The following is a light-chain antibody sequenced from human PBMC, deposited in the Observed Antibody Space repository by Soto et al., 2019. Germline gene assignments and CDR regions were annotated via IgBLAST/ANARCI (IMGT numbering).Light chain of an antibody. V-gene: IGKV1-5*01. CDR3: QQYDSSAPT. J-gene: IGKJ2*01. Sequence: DIQMTQSPSTLSASVGDGVTITCRASQNISVWLAWYQQRPGKAPKFLIYDASSLETGVPSRFSGSGSGTEFTLTIRSLQPYEFATSDCQQYDSSAPTFGQGTKLEIK. CDR2: DAS. CDR1: QNISVW.